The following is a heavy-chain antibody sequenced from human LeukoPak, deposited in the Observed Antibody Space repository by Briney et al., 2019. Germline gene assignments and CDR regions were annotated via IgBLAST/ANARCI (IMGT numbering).Heavy chain of an antibody. Sequence: GGSLRLSCAASRFTFSDYYMSWIRQAPGKGLEWVSYISGSGSTIYYADSVKGRFTISRDNAKNSLYLQMNSLRAEDTALYYCVFSPYYYYMGVWGKGTTVTVSS. CDR2: ISGSGSTI. V-gene: IGHV3-11*04. D-gene: IGHD3-10*02. CDR3: VFSPYYYYMGV. CDR1: RFTFSDYY. J-gene: IGHJ6*03.